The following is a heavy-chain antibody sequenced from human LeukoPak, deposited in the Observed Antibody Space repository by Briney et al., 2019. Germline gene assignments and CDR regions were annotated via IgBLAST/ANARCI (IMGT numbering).Heavy chain of an antibody. CDR2: ISGSGGST. CDR3: AKDSEWAFDY. Sequence: GGSLRLSCAASGFTFSSYGMSWVRQAPGKGLEWVSAISGSGGSTYYADSVKGRFTISRDNSKNTLYLQMISLRAEDTAVYYCAKDSEWAFDYWGQGALVTVSS. J-gene: IGHJ4*02. D-gene: IGHD1-14*01. CDR1: GFTFSSYG. V-gene: IGHV3-23*01.